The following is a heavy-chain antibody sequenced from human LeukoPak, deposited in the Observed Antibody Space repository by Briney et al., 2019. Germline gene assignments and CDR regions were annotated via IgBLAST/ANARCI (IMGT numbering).Heavy chain of an antibody. CDR2: ISGSGGRT. Sequence: PGGSLRLSCAASGSTFSSCAMSWVRQAPGKGLEWVSTISGSGGRTHYADSVKGRFTISRDNSKNTLYLQMNSLRAEDTAVYYCAKDRETYCSSSSCFWDWFDPWGQGTLVTVSS. CDR1: GSTFSSCA. J-gene: IGHJ5*02. D-gene: IGHD2-2*01. CDR3: AKDRETYCSSSSCFWDWFDP. V-gene: IGHV3-23*01.